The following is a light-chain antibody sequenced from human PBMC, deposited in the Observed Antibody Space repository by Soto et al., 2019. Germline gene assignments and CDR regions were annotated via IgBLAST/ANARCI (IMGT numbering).Light chain of an antibody. CDR1: QSLLHSNGYNY. V-gene: IGKV2-28*01. J-gene: IGKJ5*01. CDR2: LGS. Sequence: DIVMTQSPLSLPVTPGEPASMSCRSSQSLLHSNGYNYFGWYLQKPGQSPQLLIYLGSHRSSVVPDRFRGSGSGTVFTLKISRVEAEDVGVYYCMQALQIPPTFGQGTRLEIK. CDR3: MQALQIPPT.